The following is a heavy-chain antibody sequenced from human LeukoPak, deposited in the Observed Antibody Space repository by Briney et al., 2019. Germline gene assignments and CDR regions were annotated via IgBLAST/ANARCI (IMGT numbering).Heavy chain of an antibody. J-gene: IGHJ4*02. CDR3: ARHLSGYSYGSFDY. D-gene: IGHD5-18*01. CDR2: IIPIFGTA. Sequence: SVKVSCKASGGTFSSYAICWVRQAPGQGLEWMGGIIPIFGTANYAQKFQGRVTITADESTSTAYMELSSLRSEDTAVYYCARHLSGYSYGSFDYWGQGTLVTVSS. V-gene: IGHV1-69*13. CDR1: GGTFSSYA.